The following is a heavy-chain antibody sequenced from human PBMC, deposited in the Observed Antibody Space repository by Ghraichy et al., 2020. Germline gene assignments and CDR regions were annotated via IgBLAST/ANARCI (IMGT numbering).Heavy chain of an antibody. V-gene: IGHV4-59*01. Sequence: LNISCTVSGGSISSYYWSWIRQPPGKGLEWIGYVYYSGSTNYNPSVKSRVTISLDTSKKQFSLKLSSVTAADTAVYYCASLTGTGTGHFDYWGQGTLVTVSS. CDR3: ASLTGTGTGHFDY. J-gene: IGHJ4*02. D-gene: IGHD6-13*01. CDR2: VYYSGST. CDR1: GGSISSYY.